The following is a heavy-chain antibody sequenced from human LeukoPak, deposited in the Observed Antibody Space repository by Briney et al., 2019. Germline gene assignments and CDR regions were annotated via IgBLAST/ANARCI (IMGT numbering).Heavy chain of an antibody. Sequence: GRTLRLSCAASGFTFSNYAISWVRQVPGKELEWVSVFSGAADSTYYADSVKGRFTISRDNSKNTLYLQMNSLRAEDTAVYYCAVALPGYYYYYMDVWGKGTKVTVSS. D-gene: IGHD3-16*01. CDR3: AVALPGYYYYYMDV. V-gene: IGHV3-23*01. J-gene: IGHJ6*03. CDR2: FSGAADST. CDR1: GFTFSNYA.